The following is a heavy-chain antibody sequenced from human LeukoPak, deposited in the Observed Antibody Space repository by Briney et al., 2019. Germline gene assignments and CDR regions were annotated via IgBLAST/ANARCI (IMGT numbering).Heavy chain of an antibody. Sequence: SETLSLTCAVYGGSFSGYYWSWIRQPPGKGLEWIGEINHSGSTYYNPSLKSRVTISVDTSKNQFSLKLSSVTAADTAVYYCAGLIRPGWFDPWGQGTLVTVSS. D-gene: IGHD1-14*01. CDR2: INHSGST. J-gene: IGHJ5*02. CDR3: AGLIRPGWFDP. V-gene: IGHV4-34*01. CDR1: GGSFSGYY.